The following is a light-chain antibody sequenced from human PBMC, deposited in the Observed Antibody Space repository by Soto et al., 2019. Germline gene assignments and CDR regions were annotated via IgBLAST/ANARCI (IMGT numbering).Light chain of an antibody. CDR2: KAS. Sequence: DIQMTPSPSTLSAAVGDRVTITCRASQSISSWLAWYQQKPWKAPKLLIYKASSLESGDPSRFSGSGSGTEFTLTICSLQPDDFATYYCQQYNSSPTFGQGTKVEIK. V-gene: IGKV1-5*03. CDR1: QSISSW. J-gene: IGKJ1*01. CDR3: QQYNSSPT.